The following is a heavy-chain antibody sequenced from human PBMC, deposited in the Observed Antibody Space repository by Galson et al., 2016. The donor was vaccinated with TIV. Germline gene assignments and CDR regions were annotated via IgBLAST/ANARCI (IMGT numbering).Heavy chain of an antibody. V-gene: IGHV3-23*03. CDR2: IYGGEST. Sequence: SLRLSCAASGFTFSSYAMTWVRQAPGEGLEWVSVIYGGESTYYADSVKGRFTISRDNSKNTLFLQLNSLTAEDTAVYYCAKDMTTIIDRAVSSYDALHVWGQGTMVTVSS. CDR1: GFTFSSYA. D-gene: IGHD3-22*01. CDR3: AKDMTTIIDRAVSSYDALHV. J-gene: IGHJ3*01.